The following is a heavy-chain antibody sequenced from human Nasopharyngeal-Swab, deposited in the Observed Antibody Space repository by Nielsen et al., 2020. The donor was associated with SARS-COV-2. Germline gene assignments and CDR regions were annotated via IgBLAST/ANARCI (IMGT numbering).Heavy chain of an antibody. CDR1: GFTFSSYA. J-gene: IGHJ4*02. CDR2: ISVSGGST. V-gene: IGHV3-23*01. D-gene: IGHD3-22*01. Sequence: GGSLRLSCAASGFTFSSYAMSWVRQAPGKGLEWVSVISVSGGSTYYADSVKGRFTISRDNSKNTLYLQMNSLRAEDTAVYYCARYDDYYDSSGYAYWGQGTLVTVSS. CDR3: ARYDDYYDSSGYAY.